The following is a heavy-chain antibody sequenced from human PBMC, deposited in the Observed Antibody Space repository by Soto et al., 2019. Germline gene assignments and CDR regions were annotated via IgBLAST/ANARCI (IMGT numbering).Heavy chain of an antibody. J-gene: IGHJ6*03. CDR3: ATGPRKHVTTAGYYYYYMDV. V-gene: IGHV1-24*01. Sequence: ASVKVSCKVSGYTLTELSMHWVRQAPGKGLEWMGGFDPEDGETIYAQKFQGRVTMTEDTSTDTAYMELSSLRSEDTAVYYCATGPRKHVTTAGYYYYYMDVWGKGTTVTVSS. CDR1: GYTLTELS. D-gene: IGHD4-17*01. CDR2: FDPEDGET.